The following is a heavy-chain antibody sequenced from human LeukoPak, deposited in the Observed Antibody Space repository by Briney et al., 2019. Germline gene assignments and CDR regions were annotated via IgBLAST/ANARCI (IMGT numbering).Heavy chain of an antibody. V-gene: IGHV4-31*03. CDR2: VYYTGST. Sequence: SQTLSLTCTVSGGSISSGGYYWSWIRQHPGKGLEWIAYVYYTGSTYYNPSLKSRLTISVDTSKNHFSLRLSSMTAADTAVYYCARVPSVIDAFDIWGQGTMVTVSS. D-gene: IGHD2-21*01. CDR3: ARVPSVIDAFDI. CDR1: GGSISSGGYY. J-gene: IGHJ3*02.